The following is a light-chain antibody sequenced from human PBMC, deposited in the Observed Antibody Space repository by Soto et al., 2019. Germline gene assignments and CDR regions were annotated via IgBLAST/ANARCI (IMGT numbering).Light chain of an antibody. CDR3: SSYTSSSTLLYV. J-gene: IGLJ1*01. CDR1: SSDVGGYNY. CDR2: DVS. Sequence: QSALTQPASVSGSPGQSITISCTGTSSDVGGYNYVSWYQQHPGKAPKLMIYDVSNRPSRVSNRFSGSKSGNTASLTISGLQAEDEADHYCSSYTSSSTLLYVFGTGTKLTVL. V-gene: IGLV2-14*01.